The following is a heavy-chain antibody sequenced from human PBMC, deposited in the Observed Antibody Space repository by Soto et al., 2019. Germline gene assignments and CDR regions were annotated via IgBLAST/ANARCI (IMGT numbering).Heavy chain of an antibody. CDR2: IYYSGST. CDR3: ARDRSGDYDILTGYYLGAFDI. CDR1: GGSISSGDYY. Sequence: QVQLQESGPGLVKPSQTLSLTCTVSGGSISSGDYYWSWIRQPPGKGLEWIGYIYYSGSTYYNPSLKGRVTISVDTSKNQFSLKLSSVTAADTAVYYCARDRSGDYDILTGYYLGAFDIWGQGTMVTVSS. J-gene: IGHJ3*02. D-gene: IGHD3-9*01. V-gene: IGHV4-30-4*01.